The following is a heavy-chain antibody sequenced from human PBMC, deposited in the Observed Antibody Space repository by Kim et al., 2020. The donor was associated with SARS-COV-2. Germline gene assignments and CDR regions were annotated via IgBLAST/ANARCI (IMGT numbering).Heavy chain of an antibody. V-gene: IGHV4-34*01. D-gene: IGHD5-18*01. Sequence: TNYNPSLKSRVTISVDTSKNQFSLKLSSVTAADTAVYYCARGSVTNWFDPWGQGTLVTVSS. CDR3: ARGSVTNWFDP. J-gene: IGHJ5*02. CDR2: T.